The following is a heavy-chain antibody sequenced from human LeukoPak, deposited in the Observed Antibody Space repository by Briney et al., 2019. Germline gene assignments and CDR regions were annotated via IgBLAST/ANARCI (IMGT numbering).Heavy chain of an antibody. CDR3: AKDFGYGDYLNYFDY. V-gene: IGHV3-9*01. D-gene: IGHD4-17*01. CDR2: ISWNSGSI. J-gene: IGHJ4*02. Sequence: GGFLRLSCAASGFTFDDYAMHWVRQAPGKGLEWVSGISWNSGSIGYADSVKGRFTISRDNAKNSLYLQMNSLRAEDTALYYCAKDFGYGDYLNYFDYWGQGTLVTVSS. CDR1: GFTFDDYA.